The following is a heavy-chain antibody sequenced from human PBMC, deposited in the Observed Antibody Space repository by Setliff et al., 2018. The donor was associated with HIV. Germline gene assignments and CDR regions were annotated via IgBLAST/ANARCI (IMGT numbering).Heavy chain of an antibody. CDR1: GGSFSGDY. V-gene: IGHV4-34*01. J-gene: IGHJ4*02. CDR3: ARHGGHSFDS. Sequence: PSETLSLTCAVYGGSFSGDYWSWIRQPPGKGLEWIGEIHHSGSTKYNPSLQSRVTILVDTSNKQLSLNLGSVTAADTAVYFCARHGGHSFDSWGQGTLVTVSS. D-gene: IGHD2-15*01. CDR2: IHHSGST.